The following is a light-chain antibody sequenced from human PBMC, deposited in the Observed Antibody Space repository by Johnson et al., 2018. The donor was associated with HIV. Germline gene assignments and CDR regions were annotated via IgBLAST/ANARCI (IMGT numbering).Light chain of an antibody. J-gene: IGLJ1*01. CDR2: KNN. V-gene: IGLV1-51*02. Sequence: QSVLTQPPSVSAAPGQKVTISCSGSSSNIGNKYVSWYQILPGTAPKLLIYKNNQRPSGIPDRFSGSKSGTSATLRITGLQTGDEADYYVGTWDSRLGNYVFGTGTKITVL. CDR3: GTWDSRLGNYV. CDR1: SSNIGNKY.